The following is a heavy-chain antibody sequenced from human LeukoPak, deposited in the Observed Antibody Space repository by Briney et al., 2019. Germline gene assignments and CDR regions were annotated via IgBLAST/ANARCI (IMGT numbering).Heavy chain of an antibody. CDR1: GFTVSNTY. V-gene: IGHV3-53*01. Sequence: GGSLRLSCAASGFTVSNTYMSWVRQAPGKGLEWVSVISSGGGTYFADSVKGRFTISRDNSKNTVFLQMNNLRADDTAMYYCARDRGIAAHYGMGVWGQGTTVTVSS. D-gene: IGHD6-6*01. CDR3: ARDRGIAAHYGMGV. CDR2: ISSGGGT. J-gene: IGHJ6*02.